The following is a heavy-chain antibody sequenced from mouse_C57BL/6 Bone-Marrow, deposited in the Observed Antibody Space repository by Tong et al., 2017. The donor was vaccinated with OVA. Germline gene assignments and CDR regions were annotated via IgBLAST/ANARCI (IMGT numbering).Heavy chain of an antibody. V-gene: IGHV1-9*01. Sequence: VQLQESGAELMKPGASVKLSCKATGYTFTGYWIEWVKQRPGHGLEWIGEILPGSGSTNYNEKFKGKDTFTADTSSNTDYMQSSSLTTEGSAICYSARRRVICYRRFRYYYAMDYWGQGTSVTVS. J-gene: IGHJ4*01. CDR3: ARRRVICYRRFRYYYAMDY. D-gene: IGHD1-1*01. CDR1: GYTFTGYW. CDR2: ILPGSGST.